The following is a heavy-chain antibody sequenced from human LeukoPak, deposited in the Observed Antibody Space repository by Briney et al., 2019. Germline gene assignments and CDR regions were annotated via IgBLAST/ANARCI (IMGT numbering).Heavy chain of an antibody. CDR1: EFTFSFFA. Sequence: GGSLRLSCAASEFTFSFFAMTWVRQAPGKGLEWVSSFGGAGRGSTYHSDSVKGRFTISRDDSKNTLYLQMNSLRIEDTAVYHCAKARGATVNDPVDYWGQGTLVTVSS. CDR2: FGGAGRGST. J-gene: IGHJ4*02. CDR3: AKARGATVNDPVDY. D-gene: IGHD1-26*01. V-gene: IGHV3-23*01.